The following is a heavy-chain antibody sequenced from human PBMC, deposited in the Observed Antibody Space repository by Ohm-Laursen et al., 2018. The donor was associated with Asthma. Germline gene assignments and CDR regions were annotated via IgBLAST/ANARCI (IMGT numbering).Heavy chain of an antibody. D-gene: IGHD3-10*01. J-gene: IGHJ4*02. CDR1: GFTITNYW. CDR3: AYEFGGSGDY. Sequence: SLRLSCAASGFTITNYWMHWVRQAPGKGLVWVSRINGDGGIKSYAASVKGRFTIFRDDAKNTVYLQMNSLRVDDTAVYYCAYEFGGSGDYWGQGTLVTVSS. CDR2: INGDGGIK. V-gene: IGHV3-74*01.